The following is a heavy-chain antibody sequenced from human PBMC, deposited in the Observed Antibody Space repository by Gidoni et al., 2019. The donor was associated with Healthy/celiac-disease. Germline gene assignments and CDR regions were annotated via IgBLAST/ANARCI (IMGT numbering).Heavy chain of an antibody. CDR3: TTAPSGSRY. V-gene: IGHV3-15*01. CDR2: IKSRTNGGTT. CDR1: GSTFSNAW. J-gene: IGHJ4*02. D-gene: IGHD1-26*01. Sequence: EVQLVASGGGLVKLVGSLKLSCDASGSTFSNAWMSWGRQAPGKGVEWVGRIKSRTNGGTTDYAAPVKGRFTISREDSKNTLYLQMNSLKTEDTAVYYCTTAPSGSRYWGQGTLVTVSS.